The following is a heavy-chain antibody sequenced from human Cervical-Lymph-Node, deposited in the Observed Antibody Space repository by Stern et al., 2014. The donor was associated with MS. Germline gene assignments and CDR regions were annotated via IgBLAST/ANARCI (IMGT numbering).Heavy chain of an antibody. J-gene: IGHJ3*02. CDR3: ARSSTVTPNAFDI. V-gene: IGHV4-30-2*01. D-gene: IGHD4-17*01. CDR2: IYHSRST. Sequence: VQLLESGSGLVKPSQTLSLTCAVSGGSISSGGYSWSWIRQPPGKGLEWIGYIYHSRSTYYNPSLKSRVTISVDRSKNQFSLKLSSVTAADTAVYYCARSSTVTPNAFDIWGQGTMVTVSS. CDR1: GGSISSGGYS.